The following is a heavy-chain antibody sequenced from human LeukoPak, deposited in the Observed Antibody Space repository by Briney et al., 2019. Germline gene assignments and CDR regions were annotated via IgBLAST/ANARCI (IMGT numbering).Heavy chain of an antibody. Sequence: TSETLSLTCAVYGGSFSGYYWSWIPQPPGKGLEWIGEINHSGSTNYNPSLKSRVTISVDTSKNQFSLKLSSVTAADTAVYYCARDRLQVTAIPDAFDIWGQGTMVTVSS. CDR2: INHSGST. CDR3: ARDRLQVTAIPDAFDI. CDR1: GGSFSGYY. J-gene: IGHJ3*02. D-gene: IGHD2-21*02. V-gene: IGHV4-34*01.